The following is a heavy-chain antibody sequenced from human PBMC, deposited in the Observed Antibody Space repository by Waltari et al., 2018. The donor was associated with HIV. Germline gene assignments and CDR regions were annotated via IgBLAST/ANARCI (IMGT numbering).Heavy chain of an antibody. V-gene: IGHV1-46*01. Sequence: QVQLVQPGDDVRNPGASGNAPCTATGLPIAHFYRHWVSQAQGHGLEWSGLINPITGGTTSAKKFKDRLTLTRAMSTSAVYMGFHRLTSEDTATYYCARVPKTRLLLTSSEALDLWGQGTVVVVSA. D-gene: IGHD3-9*01. CDR1: GLPIAHFY. CDR3: ARVPKTRLLLTSSEALDL. J-gene: IGHJ3*01. CDR2: INPITGGT.